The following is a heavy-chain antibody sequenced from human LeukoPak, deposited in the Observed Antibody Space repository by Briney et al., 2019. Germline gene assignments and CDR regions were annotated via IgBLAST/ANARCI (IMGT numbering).Heavy chain of an antibody. CDR1: GGSISSYY. CDR2: INHSGST. D-gene: IGHD6-19*01. V-gene: IGHV4-34*01. J-gene: IGHJ4*02. Sequence: PSETLSLTCTVSGGSISSYYWSWIRQPPGKGLEWIGEINHSGSTNYNPSLKSRVTISVDTSKNQFSLKLSSVTAADTAVYYCARIGWYFHNDYWGQGTLVTVSS. CDR3: ARIGWYFHNDY.